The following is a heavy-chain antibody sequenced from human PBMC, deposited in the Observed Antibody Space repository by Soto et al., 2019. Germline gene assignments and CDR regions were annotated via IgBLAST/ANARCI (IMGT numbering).Heavy chain of an antibody. J-gene: IGHJ6*02. CDR1: GGTFSSYA. D-gene: IGHD2-15*01. V-gene: IGHV1-69*01. CDR3: ALGYCSGGSCSYYGMDV. Sequence: QVQLVQSGAEVKKPGSSVKVSCKASGGTFSSYAISWVRQAPGQGLEWMGGIFPIFGTANYAQKFQGRVTITADESTSTAYMEMSSLRSEDTAVYYCALGYCSGGSCSYYGMDVWGQGTTVTVSS. CDR2: IFPIFGTA.